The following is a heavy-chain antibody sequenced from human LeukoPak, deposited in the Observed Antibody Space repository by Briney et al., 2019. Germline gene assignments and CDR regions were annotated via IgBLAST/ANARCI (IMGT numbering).Heavy chain of an antibody. Sequence: VASVKVSCKASGYTFTGYYMHWVRQAPGQGLEWMGWINPNSGGTNYAQEFQGRVTMTRDTSISTAYMELSRLRSDDTAVYYCARDRQLWPNDYWGQGTLVTVSS. CDR1: GYTFTGYY. J-gene: IGHJ4*02. CDR2: INPNSGGT. V-gene: IGHV1-2*02. D-gene: IGHD5-18*01. CDR3: ARDRQLWPNDY.